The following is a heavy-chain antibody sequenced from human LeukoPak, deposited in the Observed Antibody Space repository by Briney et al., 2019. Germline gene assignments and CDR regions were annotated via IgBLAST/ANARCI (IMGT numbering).Heavy chain of an antibody. CDR1: GSTFSSYFSSYA. CDR3: AKGDSNFGSGSQYFDH. CDR2: ISGSGGST. D-gene: IGHD3-10*01. J-gene: IGHJ4*02. Sequence: GGSLRLSCAASGSTFSSYFSSYAMSWVRQAPGKGLEWVSGISGSGGSTYYTDSVKGRFTISRDNSRNTLYLQMTSLRAEDTAAYYCAKGDSNFGSGSQYFDHRGQGPLVTVSS. V-gene: IGHV3-23*01.